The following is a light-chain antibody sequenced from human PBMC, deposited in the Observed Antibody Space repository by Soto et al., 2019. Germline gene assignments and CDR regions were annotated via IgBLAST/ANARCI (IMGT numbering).Light chain of an antibody. CDR2: GAS. J-gene: IGKJ3*01. CDR1: QSVSSGY. CDR3: QQYSRSPRT. Sequence: EIVMTQSPGTLSLSPGERATLSCRASQSVSSGYLAWYQQKPGQAPRLLIYGASSRATGISDRFSGSGSGTDFTLTISRLEPDDFAVYYCQQYSRSPRTFGPGTKVDIK. V-gene: IGKV3-20*01.